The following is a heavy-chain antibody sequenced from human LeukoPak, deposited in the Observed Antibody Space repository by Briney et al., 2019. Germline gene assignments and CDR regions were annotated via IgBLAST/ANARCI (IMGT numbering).Heavy chain of an antibody. CDR1: GYTFTSYG. Sequence: ASVKVSCKASGYTFTSYGISWVRQAPGQGLEWMGWISAYNGNTNYAQKLQGRVTMTTDTSTSTAYMELRSLRSDDTAVYYCARGYYDSSGYYGSRDASDIWGQGTMVTVSS. CDR2: ISAYNGNT. CDR3: ARGYYDSSGYYGSRDASDI. D-gene: IGHD3-22*01. J-gene: IGHJ3*02. V-gene: IGHV1-18*01.